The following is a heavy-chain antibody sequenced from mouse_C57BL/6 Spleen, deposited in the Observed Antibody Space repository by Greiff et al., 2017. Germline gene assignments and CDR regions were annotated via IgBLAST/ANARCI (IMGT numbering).Heavy chain of an antibody. Sequence: VQLQQSGAELAKPGASVKLSCKASGYTFTSYWMHWVKQRPGQGLEWIGYINPSSGYTKYNQKFKDKATLTADKSSSTAYMQLSSLTYEDSAVYDCARATVVALRYFDVWGTGTTVTVSS. D-gene: IGHD1-1*01. V-gene: IGHV1-7*01. CDR1: GYTFTSYW. CDR2: INPSSGYT. CDR3: ARATVVALRYFDV. J-gene: IGHJ1*03.